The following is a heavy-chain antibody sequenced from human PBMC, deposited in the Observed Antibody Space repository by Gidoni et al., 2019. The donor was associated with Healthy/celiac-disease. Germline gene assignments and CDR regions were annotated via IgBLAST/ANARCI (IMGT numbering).Heavy chain of an antibody. CDR3: ARIRKYYDILTGYYPDWYFDL. D-gene: IGHD3-9*01. CDR1: GFTFSSYW. CDR2: IKQDGSEK. Sequence: EVQLVASGGGLVQHGGSLRLSCAASGFTFSSYWMSWLRQAPGKGLEWVANIKQDGSEKYYVDSVKGRFTISRDNAKNSLYLQMNSLRAEDTAVYYCARIRKYYDILTGYYPDWYFDLWGRGNLVTVSS. J-gene: IGHJ2*01. V-gene: IGHV3-7*01.